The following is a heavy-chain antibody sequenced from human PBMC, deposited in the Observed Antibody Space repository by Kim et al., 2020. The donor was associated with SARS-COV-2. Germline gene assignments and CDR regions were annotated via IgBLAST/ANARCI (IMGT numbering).Heavy chain of an antibody. V-gene: IGHV4-39*01. CDR2: IYYSGST. J-gene: IGHJ4*02. Sequence: SETLSLTCTVSGGSISSSSYYWGWIRQPPGKGLEWIGSIYYSGSTYYNPSLKSRVTISVDTSKNQFSLKLSSGTAADTAVYYCARVVVITPDFDYWGQGT. D-gene: IGHD3-22*01. CDR1: GGSISSSSYY. CDR3: ARVVVITPDFDY.